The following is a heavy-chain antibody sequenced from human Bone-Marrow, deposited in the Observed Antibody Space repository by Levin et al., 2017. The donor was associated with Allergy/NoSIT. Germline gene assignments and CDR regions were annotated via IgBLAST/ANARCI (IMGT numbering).Heavy chain of an antibody. D-gene: IGHD3-10*01. J-gene: IGHJ6*03. CDR2: IIPIFGTA. CDR3: ARVWVQGGPYDYYMDG. Sequence: SVKVSCKASGGTFSSYAISWVRQAPGQGLEWMGGIIPIFGTANYAQKFQGRVTITADESTSTAYMELSSLRSEDTAVYYCARVWVQGGPYDYYMDGWGKGTTVTVSS. CDR1: GGTFSSYA. V-gene: IGHV1-69*13.